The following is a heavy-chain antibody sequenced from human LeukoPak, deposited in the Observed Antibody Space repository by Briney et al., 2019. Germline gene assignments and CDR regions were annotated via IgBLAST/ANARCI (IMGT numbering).Heavy chain of an antibody. CDR2: IYYSGST. Sequence: PSETLSLTCTVSGGSISSGDYYWSWIRQPPGKGLEWIGYIYYSGSTNYNPSLKSRVTMSVDTSKNQFSLRLSSVTAADTAVYYCARDAMVTTGDWFDPWGQGTLVTVSS. V-gene: IGHV4-61*08. CDR1: GGSISSGDYY. CDR3: ARDAMVTTGDWFDP. D-gene: IGHD2-8*02. J-gene: IGHJ5*02.